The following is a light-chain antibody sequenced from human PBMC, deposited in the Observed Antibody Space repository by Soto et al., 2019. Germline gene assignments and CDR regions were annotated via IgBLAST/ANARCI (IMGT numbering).Light chain of an antibody. J-gene: IGKJ1*01. Sequence: EIVLTQSPGTLSLSPGERTTLPCRASQSISSSYLAWYQQKPGQAPRLLVYGASSRATGIPDRFSGSGSGTDFTLTISRLEPEDFALYYCQQYSSTFWTLGQGTKV. CDR1: QSISSSY. V-gene: IGKV3-20*01. CDR3: QQYSSTFWT. CDR2: GAS.